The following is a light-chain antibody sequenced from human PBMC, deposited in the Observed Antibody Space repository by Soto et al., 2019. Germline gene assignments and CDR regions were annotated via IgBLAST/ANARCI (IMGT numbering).Light chain of an antibody. J-gene: IGKJ1*01. Sequence: EIVMTQSPATLSVSPGERATLSCRASQSVRSYLAWYQQKPGQAPRLLIYGASTRATGFPARFSGSGSGTEFTLTISSLQSEDFAVYYCQQYNDWPRTF. CDR2: GAS. CDR1: QSVRSY. CDR3: QQYNDWPRT. V-gene: IGKV3-15*01.